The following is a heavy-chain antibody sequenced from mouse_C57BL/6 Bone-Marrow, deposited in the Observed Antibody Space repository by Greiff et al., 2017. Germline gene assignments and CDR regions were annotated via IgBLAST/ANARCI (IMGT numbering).Heavy chain of an antibody. CDR2: IYPRSGNT. CDR3: ARRVYYYGSSFFDY. V-gene: IGHV1-81*01. D-gene: IGHD1-1*01. Sequence: VKVVESGAELARPGASVKLSCKASGYTFTSYGISWVKQRTGQGLEWIGEIYPRSGNTYYNEKFKGKATLTADKSSSTAYMELRSLTSEDSAVYFCARRVYYYGSSFFDYWGQGTTLTVSS. CDR1: GYTFTSYG. J-gene: IGHJ2*01.